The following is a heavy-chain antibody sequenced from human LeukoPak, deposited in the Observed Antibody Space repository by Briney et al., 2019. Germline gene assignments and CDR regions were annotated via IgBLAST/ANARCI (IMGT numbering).Heavy chain of an antibody. CDR3: AKLLTGTTSESY. CDR1: GFTFSSYS. Sequence: GGSLRLSCAASGFTFSSYSMNWVRQAPGKGLEWVSSISSSSSYIYYADSVKGRFTISRDNAKNSLYLQMNSLRAEDTAVYYCAKLLTGTTSESYWGQGTLVTVSS. J-gene: IGHJ4*02. V-gene: IGHV3-21*01. D-gene: IGHD1-20*01. CDR2: ISSSSSYI.